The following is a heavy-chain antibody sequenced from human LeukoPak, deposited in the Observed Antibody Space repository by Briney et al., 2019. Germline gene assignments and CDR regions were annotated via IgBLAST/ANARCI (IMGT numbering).Heavy chain of an antibody. CDR2: INPNSGGT. CDR3: ARVWFGDPDRGLDV. V-gene: IGHV1-2*02. Sequence: ASVTVSCKASGYTFTGYYMHWVRQAPGQGLEWMGWINPNSGGTNYAQKFQVRVTMTRDTSISTAYMELSRLRSDDTAVYYCARVWFGDPDRGLDVWGQGTTVTVSS. J-gene: IGHJ6*02. D-gene: IGHD3-10*01. CDR1: GYTFTGYY.